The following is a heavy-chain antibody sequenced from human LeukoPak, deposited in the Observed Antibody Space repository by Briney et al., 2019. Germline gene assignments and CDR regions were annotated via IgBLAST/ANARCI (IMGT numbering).Heavy chain of an antibody. Sequence: PGGSLRLSCAASGFTFDDYAMHWVRQAPGKGLEWVSGISWNSGSIGYADSVKGRFTISRDNAKNSLYLQMNSLRAEDMALYYCARHLSGITGYTYGRGIDYWGQGTLLTVSS. V-gene: IGHV3-9*03. J-gene: IGHJ4*02. CDR1: GFTFDDYA. CDR2: ISWNSGSI. CDR3: ARHLSGITGYTYGRGIDY. D-gene: IGHD5-18*01.